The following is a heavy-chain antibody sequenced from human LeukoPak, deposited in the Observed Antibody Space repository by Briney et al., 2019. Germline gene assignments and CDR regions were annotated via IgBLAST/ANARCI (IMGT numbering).Heavy chain of an antibody. CDR2: ISSSGSTI. V-gene: IGHV3-48*03. J-gene: IGHJ4*02. CDR1: GFTFSSYE. D-gene: IGHD6-19*01. CDR3: AKAGIGVVGYFDY. Sequence: GGSLRLSCAASGFTFSSYEMNWVRQAPGKGLEWVSYISSSGSTIYYADSVKGRFTISRDNSKNTLYLQMNSLRDEDTALYYCAKAGIGVVGYFDYWGQGTLVTVSS.